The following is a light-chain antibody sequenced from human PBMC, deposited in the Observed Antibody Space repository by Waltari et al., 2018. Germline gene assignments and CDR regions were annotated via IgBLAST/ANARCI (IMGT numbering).Light chain of an antibody. CDR2: DAS. V-gene: IGKV3-11*01. CDR1: QSVSSY. J-gene: IGKJ5*01. Sequence: EIVLTQSPATLSLSPGERATLSCRASQSVSSYLAWYQQKPGQAPRLLIYDASNMATGIPARFRGSGSGTDFTLTISSLEPEDFAVYYCQPRSNWPITFGQGTRLEIK. CDR3: QPRSNWPIT.